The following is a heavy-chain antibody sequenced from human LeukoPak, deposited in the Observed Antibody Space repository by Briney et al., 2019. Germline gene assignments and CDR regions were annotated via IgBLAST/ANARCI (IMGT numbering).Heavy chain of an antibody. CDR3: AREPEDILTGYDSTG. D-gene: IGHD3-9*01. V-gene: IGHV3-48*04. CDR1: GFTFTTYS. CDR2: ISRTI. J-gene: IGHJ4*02. Sequence: GGSLRLSCAASGFTFTTYSFNWVRQAPGKGLEWVAYISRTINYADSVKGRFTISRDNAKNSLYLQMNSLRAEDTAVYYCAREPEDILTGYDSTGWGQGTLVTVSS.